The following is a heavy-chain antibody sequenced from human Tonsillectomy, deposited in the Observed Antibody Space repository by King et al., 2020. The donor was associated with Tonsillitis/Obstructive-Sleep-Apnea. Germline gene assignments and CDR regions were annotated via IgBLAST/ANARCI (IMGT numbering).Heavy chain of an antibody. CDR3: ATRLGVLADAFYI. V-gene: IGHV3-64*01. CDR2: ISSNGGST. D-gene: IGHD6-25*01. Sequence: VQLVESGGGLVQPGGSLRLSCAASGFTFSSYAMHWVRQAPGKGLEYVSAISSNGGSTYYANSVKGRFTISRDNSKNTLYLQMGSLRADDMAVYFCATRLGVLADAFYIWGQGTMVTVSS. J-gene: IGHJ3*02. CDR1: GFTFSSYA.